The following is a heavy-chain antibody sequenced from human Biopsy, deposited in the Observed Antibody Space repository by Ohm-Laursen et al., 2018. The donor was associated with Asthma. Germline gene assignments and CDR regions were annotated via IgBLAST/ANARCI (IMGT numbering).Heavy chain of an antibody. CDR3: ARWGSFGFDY. V-gene: IGHV4-31*03. CDR1: GGSISSGGYY. CDR2: IYYSGSI. D-gene: IGHD7-27*01. J-gene: IGHJ4*02. Sequence: SETLSLTCTVSGGSISSGGYYWSWIRQHPGKGLEWIGCIYYSGSIYYNPSLKSRVTISVDTSKNQFSLNLSSVTAADTAVYYCARWGSFGFDYWGQGTLVTVSS.